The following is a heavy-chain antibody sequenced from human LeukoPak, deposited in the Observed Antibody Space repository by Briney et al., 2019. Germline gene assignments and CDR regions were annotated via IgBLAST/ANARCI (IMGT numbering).Heavy chain of an antibody. CDR2: IRTNAGST. Sequence: GGSLRLSCVASGFTFSGYAMTWVRQAPAKGLEWVSSIRTNAGSTYYSDSVKGRFTISRDNSKNTVYLQMSSLRSEESAVYYCVKGSLYCSGGSCSSGAFDIWGQGTLVTVSS. CDR1: GFTFSGYA. D-gene: IGHD2-15*01. CDR3: VKGSLYCSGGSCSSGAFDI. J-gene: IGHJ3*02. V-gene: IGHV3-23*01.